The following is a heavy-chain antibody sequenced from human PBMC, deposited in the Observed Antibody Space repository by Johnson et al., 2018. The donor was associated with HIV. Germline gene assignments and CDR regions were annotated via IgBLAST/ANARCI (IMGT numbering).Heavy chain of an antibody. CDR2: IWYDGSNK. D-gene: IGHD1-26*01. CDR1: GFTFSSYG. Sequence: QVQLVESGVGVVQPGRSLRLSCTASGFTFSSYGMHWVRQAPGKGLEWVAVIWYDGSNKYYADSVKGRFTISRDNSKNTLYLQMNSLRAEDTAVYYCAKDLFTEREDDVFDIWGQGTMVTVSS. J-gene: IGHJ3*02. CDR3: AKDLFTEREDDVFDI. V-gene: IGHV3-33*06.